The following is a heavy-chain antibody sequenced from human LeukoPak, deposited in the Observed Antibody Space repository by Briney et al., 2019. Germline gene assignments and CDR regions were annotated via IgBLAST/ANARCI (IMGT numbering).Heavy chain of an antibody. D-gene: IGHD2-15*01. Sequence: GGSLRLSCAASGFTFSSYAMSWVRQAPGKGLEWVSAISGSGGSTYYADSVKGRLTISRDNSKNTLYLQMNSLRAEDTAVYYCAKDWNAATPLCIGYWGQGTLVTVSS. J-gene: IGHJ4*02. CDR1: GFTFSSYA. V-gene: IGHV3-23*01. CDR2: ISGSGGST. CDR3: AKDWNAATPLCIGY.